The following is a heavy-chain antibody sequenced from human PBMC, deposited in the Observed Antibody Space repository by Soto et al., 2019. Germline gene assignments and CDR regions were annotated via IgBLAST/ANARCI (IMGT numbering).Heavy chain of an antibody. D-gene: IGHD4-17*01. CDR2: ISYDGSNK. CDR1: GFTFSSYG. CDR3: AKLTHYGDYIYYYCGMDV. Sequence: PGGSLRLSCAASGFTFSSYGMHWVRQAPGKGLEWVAVISYDGSNKYYADSVKGRFTISRDNSKNTLYLQMNSLRAEDTAVYYCAKLTHYGDYIYYYCGMDVWGQGTTVTVSS. V-gene: IGHV3-30*18. J-gene: IGHJ6*02.